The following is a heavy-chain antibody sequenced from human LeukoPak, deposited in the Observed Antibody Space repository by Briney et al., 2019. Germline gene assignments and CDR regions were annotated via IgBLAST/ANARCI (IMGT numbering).Heavy chain of an antibody. V-gene: IGHV3-30*02. CDR1: GFTFSTSW. Sequence: GGSLRLSCAASGFTFSTSWMHWVRQAPGKGLNWVAFIRYDGNNKYYADSVKGRFTISRDNSKNMLYLEMNSLSTEDTAVYYCAKVRYCSGANCYPDDNWGQGTLVTVSS. J-gene: IGHJ4*02. CDR2: IRYDGNNK. CDR3: AKVRYCSGANCYPDDN. D-gene: IGHD2-15*01.